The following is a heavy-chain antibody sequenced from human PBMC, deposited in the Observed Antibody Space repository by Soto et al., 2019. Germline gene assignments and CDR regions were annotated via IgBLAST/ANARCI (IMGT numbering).Heavy chain of an antibody. V-gene: IGHV3-33*01. J-gene: IGHJ4*02. CDR1: GFTFSSYG. CDR2: IWYDGSNK. Sequence: VGSLRLSCAASGFTFSSYGMHWVRQAPGKGLEWVAVIWYDGSNKYYADSVKGRFTISRDNSKNTLYLQMNSLRAEDTAVYYCARDPSRDYSPAPAYYFDYWGQGTLVTVSS. CDR3: ARDPSRDYSPAPAYYFDY. D-gene: IGHD4-17*01.